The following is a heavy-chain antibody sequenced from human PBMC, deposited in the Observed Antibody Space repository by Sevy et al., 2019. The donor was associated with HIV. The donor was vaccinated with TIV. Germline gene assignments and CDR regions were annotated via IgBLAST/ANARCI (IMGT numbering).Heavy chain of an antibody. CDR3: ARDSHGFDFDY. D-gene: IGHD6-25*01. J-gene: IGHJ4*02. V-gene: IGHV3-30-3*01. Sequence: GGSLRLSCAASGFTFSSYAMHWVRQAPGMGLEWVAVISYDGSNKYYADSVKGRFTISRDNSKNTLYLQMNSLRAEDTAVYYCARDSHGFDFDYWGQRTLVTVSS. CDR2: ISYDGSNK. CDR1: GFTFSSYA.